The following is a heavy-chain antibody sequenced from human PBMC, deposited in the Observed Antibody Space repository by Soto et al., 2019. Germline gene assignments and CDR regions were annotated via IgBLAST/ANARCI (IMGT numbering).Heavy chain of an antibody. CDR3: ARDDQVTTRVRYYYYAMDV. D-gene: IGHD4-17*01. CDR1: GFTFSTYN. Sequence: EVQLVESGGGLVQPGGSLRLSCAASGFTFSTYNMNWVRQAPGKGLEWISYISTTGTTISYADSVKGRYTISRDNAKNSLFLQMDSLRDEDSAVYYCARDDQVTTRVRYYYYAMDVWGQGTTVTVSS. J-gene: IGHJ6*02. CDR2: ISTTGTTI. V-gene: IGHV3-48*02.